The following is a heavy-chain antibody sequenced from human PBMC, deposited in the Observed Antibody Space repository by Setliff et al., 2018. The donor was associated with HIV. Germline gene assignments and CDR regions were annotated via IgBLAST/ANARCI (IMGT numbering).Heavy chain of an antibody. J-gene: IGHJ4*02. CDR1: GGSISSGFYY. CDR3: ARDLRGARWYFDY. CDR2: IYYSGAT. Sequence: PSETLSLTCTVSGGSISSGFYYWNWIRQHPGKGLEWIGYIYYSGATYYNPSLRSRVTISVDSSKNQFSLRLSSLTAADTAVYFCARDLRGARWYFDYWSQGTLITVSS. V-gene: IGHV4-31*03. D-gene: IGHD3-10*01.